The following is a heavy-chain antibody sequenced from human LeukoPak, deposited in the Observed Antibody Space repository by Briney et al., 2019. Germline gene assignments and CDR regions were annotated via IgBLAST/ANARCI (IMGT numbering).Heavy chain of an antibody. CDR1: GYTFTSYY. V-gene: IGHV1-46*01. CDR2: INPSGGST. CDR3: ARDRGIVVVPAAPAPWFDP. J-gene: IGHJ5*02. Sequence: ASVKVSCKASGYTFTSYYMHWVRQAPGQGLEWMGIINPSGGSTSYAQKFQGRVTMTRDMSTSTVCMELSSLRSEDTAVYYCARDRGIVVVPAAPAPWFDPWGQGTLVTVSS. D-gene: IGHD2-2*01.